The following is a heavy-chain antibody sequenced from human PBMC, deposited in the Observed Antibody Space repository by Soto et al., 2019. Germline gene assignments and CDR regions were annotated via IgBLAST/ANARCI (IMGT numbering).Heavy chain of an antibody. CDR2: ISYDGSNK. J-gene: IGHJ4*02. CDR1: GFTFSSYG. V-gene: IGHV3-30*03. CDR3: ARNDRGGRQIPGY. Sequence: GGSLRLSCAASGFTFSSYGMHWVRQAPGKGLEWVAVISYDGSNKYYADSVKGRFTISRGNSKNTLYLQMNSLRAEDTAVYYCARNDRGGRQIPGYWGQGTLVTVSS. D-gene: IGHD2-15*01.